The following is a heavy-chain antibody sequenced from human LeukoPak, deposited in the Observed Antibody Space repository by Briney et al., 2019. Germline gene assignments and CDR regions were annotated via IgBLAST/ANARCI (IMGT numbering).Heavy chain of an antibody. CDR1: GYTFTSYG. D-gene: IGHD3-3*01. CDR2: ISAYNGNT. Sequence: ASVKVSCKASGYTFTSYGISWVRQAPGQGLEWMGWISAYNGNTNYAQELQGRVTMTTDTSTSTAYMELRSLRSDDTAVYYCARWSRYYDFWSGYPGDYWGQGTLVTVSS. J-gene: IGHJ4*02. CDR3: ARWSRYYDFWSGYPGDY. V-gene: IGHV1-18*01.